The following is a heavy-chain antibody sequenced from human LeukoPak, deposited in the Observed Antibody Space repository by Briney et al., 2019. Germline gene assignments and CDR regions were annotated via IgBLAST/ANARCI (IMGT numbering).Heavy chain of an antibody. CDR2: ISSSGSTI. CDR3: ARESAVSGSFDY. V-gene: IGHV3-48*03. CDR1: GFSFNSYE. J-gene: IGHJ4*02. Sequence: GGSLRLPCSASGFSFNSYEMNWVRQAPGKGLEWISSISSSGSTIYSADSVKGRFTISRNNAKNSLYLQMNSLRVEDTAVYYCARESAVSGSFDYWGQGTLVTVSS. D-gene: IGHD6-19*01.